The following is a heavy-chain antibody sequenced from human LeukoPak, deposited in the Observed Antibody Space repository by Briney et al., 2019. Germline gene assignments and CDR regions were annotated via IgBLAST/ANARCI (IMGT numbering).Heavy chain of an antibody. CDR2: ISSSSSTI. J-gene: IGHJ5*02. Sequence: GGSLRLSCAASGFTFSSYSMNWVRQTPGKGLEWVSYISSSSSTIYYADSVKGRFTISRDNAKNSLYLQMNSLRDEDTAVYYCARGLYCGGDCSNWFDPWGQGTLVTVSS. D-gene: IGHD2-21*02. V-gene: IGHV3-48*02. CDR1: GFTFSSYS. CDR3: ARGLYCGGDCSNWFDP.